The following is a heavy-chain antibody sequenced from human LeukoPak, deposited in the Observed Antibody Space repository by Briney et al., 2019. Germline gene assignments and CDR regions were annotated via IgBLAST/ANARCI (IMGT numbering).Heavy chain of an antibody. Sequence: ASVKVSCKASGYTFTSYDINWVRQATGQGLEWMGWMNPNSGNTGYAQKFQGRVTMTRNTSISTAYMELSSLRSEDTAVYYCARDGPTDSYYYYGMDVWGQGTTVTVSS. J-gene: IGHJ6*02. CDR3: ARDGPTDSYYYYGMDV. CDR2: MNPNSGNT. V-gene: IGHV1-8*01. D-gene: IGHD4/OR15-4a*01. CDR1: GYTFTSYD.